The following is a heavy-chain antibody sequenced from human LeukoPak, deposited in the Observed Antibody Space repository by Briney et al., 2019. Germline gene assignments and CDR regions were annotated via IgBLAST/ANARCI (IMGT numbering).Heavy chain of an antibody. V-gene: IGHV3-30*18. CDR2: ISYDGSIK. J-gene: IGHJ4*02. D-gene: IGHD2-21*02. CDR3: AKAFMLCGGDCYSSLDY. Sequence: RSGGSLRLSCAASGFTFSSYGMHWVRQAPGKGLEWVAVISYDGSIKYYADSVKGRFAISRDNSKNTLYLQMNSLRAEDTAVYYCAKAFMLCGGDCYSSLDYWGQGTLVTVSS. CDR1: GFTFSSYG.